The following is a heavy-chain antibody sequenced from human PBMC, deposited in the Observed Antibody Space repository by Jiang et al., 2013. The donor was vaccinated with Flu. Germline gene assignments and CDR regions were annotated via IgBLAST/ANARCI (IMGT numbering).Heavy chain of an antibody. Sequence: ELLKPSETQSLTCTVSGASISSYHWSWIRQPPGKGLEWIGNIYYSGSTNYNPSLKSRLTISVDTSKKQFSLKLDSVTAADTAVYYCAALWYYYGTDVWGQGTTVTVAS. CDR1: GASISSYH. V-gene: IGHV4-59*01. D-gene: IGHD3-16*01. CDR3: AALWYYYGTDV. CDR2: IYYSGST. J-gene: IGHJ6*02.